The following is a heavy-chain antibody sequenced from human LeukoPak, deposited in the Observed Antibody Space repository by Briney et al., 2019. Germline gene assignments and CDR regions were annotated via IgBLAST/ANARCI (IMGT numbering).Heavy chain of an antibody. CDR1: GFTFSSYS. J-gene: IGHJ4*02. V-gene: IGHV3-21*01. D-gene: IGHD3-3*01. CDR2: ISSSSSYI. CDR3: ARDPHHLGDFWSGYHYFDY. Sequence: GGSLRLSCAASGFTFSSYSMNWVRQAPGKGLEWVSSISSSSSYIYYADSVKGRFNISRDNAKNSLYLQMNSLRAEDTAVYYCARDPHHLGDFWSGYHYFDYWGQGTLVTVSS.